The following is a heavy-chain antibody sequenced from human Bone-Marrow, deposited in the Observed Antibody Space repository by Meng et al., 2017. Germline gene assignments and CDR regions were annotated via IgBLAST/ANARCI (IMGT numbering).Heavy chain of an antibody. J-gene: IGHJ4*02. V-gene: IGHV1-2*06. CDR3: ARVLMITFGGVFGPVAAHNGGFDY. D-gene: IGHD3-16*02. Sequence: ASVKVSCKASGYTFTGYYMHWVRQAPGQGLEWMGRINPNRGGTNYAQKFQGRVTMTRDRSISTACMKLSRLRSDDTAVYYCARVLMITFGGVFGPVAAHNGGFDYWGQGTLVTVSS. CDR2: INPNRGGT. CDR1: GYTFTGYY.